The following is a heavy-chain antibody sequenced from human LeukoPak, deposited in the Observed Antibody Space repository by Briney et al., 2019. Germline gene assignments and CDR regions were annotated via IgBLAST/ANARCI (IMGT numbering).Heavy chain of an antibody. CDR3: ARVGRYCSSTSCYLGGYYYYGMDV. Sequence: GASVKVSCKASGYTFTSYDINWVRQATGQGLEWMGWMNPNSGNTGYAQKFQGRVTMTRNTSISTAYMELSSLRSEDTAVYYCARVGRYCSSTSCYLGGYYYYGMDVWGQGTTVTVSS. CDR2: MNPNSGNT. D-gene: IGHD2-2*01. J-gene: IGHJ6*02. V-gene: IGHV1-8*01. CDR1: GYTFTSYD.